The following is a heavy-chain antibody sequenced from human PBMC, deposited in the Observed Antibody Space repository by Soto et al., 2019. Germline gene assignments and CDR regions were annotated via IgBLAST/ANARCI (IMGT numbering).Heavy chain of an antibody. Sequence: GGSLRLSCAASGFTFSSYAMHWVRQAPGKGLEWVAVISYDGSNKYYADSVKGRFTISRDNSKNTLYLQMNSLRAEDTAVYYCARGEWRNFDYCGQGTLVTVSS. CDR3: ARGEWRNFDY. J-gene: IGHJ4*02. CDR2: ISYDGSNK. D-gene: IGHD2-8*01. V-gene: IGHV3-30-3*01. CDR1: GFTFSSYA.